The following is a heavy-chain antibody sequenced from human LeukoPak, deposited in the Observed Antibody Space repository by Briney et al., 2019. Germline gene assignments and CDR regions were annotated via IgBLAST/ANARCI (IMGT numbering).Heavy chain of an antibody. D-gene: IGHD3-10*02. CDR1: GFTFSTYA. V-gene: IGHV3-30*04. CDR3: AELGITMIGGV. J-gene: IGHJ6*04. CDR2: ISYDGSSK. Sequence: QPGGSLRLSCAASGFTFSTYAMHWVRQAPGKGLEWVAVISYDGSSKYYADSVKGRFTISRDNSKNTLYLQMNSLRAEDTAVYYCAELGITMIGGVWGKGTTVTISS.